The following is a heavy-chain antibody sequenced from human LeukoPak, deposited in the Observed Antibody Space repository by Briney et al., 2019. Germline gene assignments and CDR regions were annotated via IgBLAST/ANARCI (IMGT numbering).Heavy chain of an antibody. CDR3: ARAKGSGSYRGDY. D-gene: IGHD3-10*01. Sequence: PSETLSLTCTVSGGSISSGGYYWSWIRQHPGKGLEWIGYIYYSGSTYYNPSLKSRVTISVDTSKNQFSLKLSSVTAADTAVYYCARAKGSGSYRGDYWGQGTLVTVSS. CDR1: GGSISSGGYY. V-gene: IGHV4-31*03. CDR2: IYYSGST. J-gene: IGHJ4*02.